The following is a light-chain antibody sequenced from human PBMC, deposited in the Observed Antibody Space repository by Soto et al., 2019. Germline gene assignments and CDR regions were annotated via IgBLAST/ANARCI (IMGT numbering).Light chain of an antibody. J-gene: IGLJ1*01. Sequence: QSALTQPASVSGSPGQSITISCTGTNSDIGRYNFVSWYQQHPGKAPKLMIYEGTKRPSGLSNRFSGSQSGNTASLTISGLQAEDEADYYCCSYASSNSYVFGPGTKVTVL. V-gene: IGLV2-23*01. CDR2: EGT. CDR1: NSDIGRYNF. CDR3: CSYASSNSYV.